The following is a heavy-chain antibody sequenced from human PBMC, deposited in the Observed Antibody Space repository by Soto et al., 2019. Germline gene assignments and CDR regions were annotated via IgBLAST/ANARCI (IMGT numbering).Heavy chain of an antibody. V-gene: IGHV1-3*01. Sequence: ASVKVSCKASGYTFTSYAMHWVRQAPGQRLEWMGWINAGNGNTKYSQKFQGRVTITRDTSASTAYMELSSLRSEDTAVYYCARDDFGYCSSTSCYDTDMVNWFDPWGQGTLVTVSS. CDR3: ARDDFGYCSSTSCYDTDMVNWFDP. D-gene: IGHD2-2*03. CDR1: GYTFTSYA. J-gene: IGHJ5*02. CDR2: INAGNGNT.